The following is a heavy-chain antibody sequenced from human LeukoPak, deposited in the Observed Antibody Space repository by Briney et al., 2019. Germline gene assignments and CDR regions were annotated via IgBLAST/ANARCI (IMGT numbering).Heavy chain of an antibody. CDR3: ARDGGSYFIGY. Sequence: GGSLRLSCAASGFTFSSYAIHWVRQAPGKGLEWVAVISYDGSNKYYADSVKGRFTISRDNSKNTLYLQMNSLRAEDTAVYYCARDGGSYFIGYWGQGTLVTVSS. D-gene: IGHD1-26*01. J-gene: IGHJ4*02. CDR2: ISYDGSNK. CDR1: GFTFSSYA. V-gene: IGHV3-30-3*01.